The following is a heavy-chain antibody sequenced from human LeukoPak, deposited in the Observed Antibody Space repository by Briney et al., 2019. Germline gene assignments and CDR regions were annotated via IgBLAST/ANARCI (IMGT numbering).Heavy chain of an antibody. Sequence: GGSLRLSCAASGFTFSSHEMNWVRQAPGKGLEWVSYISSSGSTIYYADSVKGRFTISRDNAKNSVYLQMNSLRADDTAVYYCARLSYDSGTHYTCYEYWGQGTLVTVSS. CDR3: ARLSYDSGTHYTCYEY. CDR1: GFTFSSHE. J-gene: IGHJ4*02. CDR2: ISSSGSTI. D-gene: IGHD3-10*01. V-gene: IGHV3-48*03.